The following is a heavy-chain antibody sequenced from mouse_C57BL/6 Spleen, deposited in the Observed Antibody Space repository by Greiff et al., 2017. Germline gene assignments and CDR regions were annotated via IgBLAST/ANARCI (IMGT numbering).Heavy chain of an antibody. V-gene: IGHV1-52*01. J-gene: IGHJ4*01. CDR1: GYTFTSYW. CDR2: IDPSDSET. CDR3: ARSRLLRAMDY. Sequence: QVQLQQPGAELVRPGSSVKLSCKASGYTFTSYWMHWVKQRPIQGLEWIGNIDPSDSETHYNQKFKDKATLTVDKSSSTAYMQLSSLTSEDSAVYYCARSRLLRAMDYWGQGTSVTVSS. D-gene: IGHD2-3*01.